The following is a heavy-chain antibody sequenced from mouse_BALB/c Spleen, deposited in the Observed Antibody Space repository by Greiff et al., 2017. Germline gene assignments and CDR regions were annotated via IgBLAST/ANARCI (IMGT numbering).Heavy chain of an antibody. CDR3: ARHEEYAPLAY. Sequence: EVMLVESGGGLVKPGGSLKLSCAASGFTFSSYAMSWVRQTPEKRLEWVATISSGGSYTYYPDSVKGRFTISRDNAKNTLYLQMSSLRSEDTAMYYCARHEEYAPLAYGGQGTLVTVSA. V-gene: IGHV5-9-3*01. D-gene: IGHD2-10*02. J-gene: IGHJ3*01. CDR1: GFTFSSYA. CDR2: ISSGGSYT.